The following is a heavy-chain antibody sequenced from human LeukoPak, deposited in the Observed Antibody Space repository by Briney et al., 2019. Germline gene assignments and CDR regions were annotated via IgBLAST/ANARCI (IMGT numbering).Heavy chain of an antibody. D-gene: IGHD1-26*01. CDR3: ARHHRRSSGSYPDWFDP. CDR2: IYYSGST. Sequence: SQTLSLTCTVSGGSISSGDYYWSWICQPPGKGLEWIGYIYYSGSTYYNPSLKSRVTISVDTSKNQFSLKLSSVTAADTAVYYCARHHRRSSGSYPDWFDPWGQGTLVTVSS. J-gene: IGHJ5*02. V-gene: IGHV4-30-4*01. CDR1: GGSISSGDYY.